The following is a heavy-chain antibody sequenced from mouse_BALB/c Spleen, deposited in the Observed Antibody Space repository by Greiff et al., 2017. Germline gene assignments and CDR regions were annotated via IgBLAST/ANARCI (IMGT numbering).Heavy chain of an antibody. CDR1: GFSLTSYG. D-gene: IGHD2-1*01. CDR2: IWAGGST. Sequence: VQLKESGPGLVAPSQSLSITCTVSGFSLTSYGVHWVRQPPGKGLEWLGVIWAGGSTNYNSALMSRLSISKDNSKSQVFLKMNSLQTDDTAMYYCARDQGYYGNYRFAYWGQGTLVTVSA. J-gene: IGHJ3*01. V-gene: IGHV2-9*02. CDR3: ARDQGYYGNYRFAY.